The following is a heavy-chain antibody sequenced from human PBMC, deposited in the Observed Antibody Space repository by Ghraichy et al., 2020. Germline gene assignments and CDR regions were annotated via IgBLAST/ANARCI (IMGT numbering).Heavy chain of an antibody. D-gene: IGHD3-10*01. V-gene: IGHV1-18*04. CDR1: GYTFTRYG. CDR2: ISAYNGNT. J-gene: IGHJ5*02. CDR3: ATVATMVRGLITAPNWFDP. Sequence: ASVKVSCKASGYTFTRYGIGWVRQAPGQGLEWMGLISAYNGNTKYAQKLQGRVTMTTDTSTSTAYMELRSLRSDDTAVYYCATVATMVRGLITAPNWFDPWGQGTLVTVSS.